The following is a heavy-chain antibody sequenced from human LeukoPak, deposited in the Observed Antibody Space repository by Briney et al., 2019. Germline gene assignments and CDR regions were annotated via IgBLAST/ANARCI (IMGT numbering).Heavy chain of an antibody. J-gene: IGHJ4*02. CDR2: INHSGST. CDR3: ARGGYYGDPAYYFDY. D-gene: IGHD4-17*01. V-gene: IGHV4-34*01. CDR1: GGSFSGYY. Sequence: SETLSLTCAVYGGSFSGYYWSWIRQPPGKGLEWIGEINHSGSTNYNPSLKSRVAISVDTSKNQFSLKLSSVTAADTAVYYCARGGYYGDPAYYFDYWGQGTLVTVSS.